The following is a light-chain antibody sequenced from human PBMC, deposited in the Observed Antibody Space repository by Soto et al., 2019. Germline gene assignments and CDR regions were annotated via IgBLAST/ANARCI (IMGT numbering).Light chain of an antibody. CDR2: EGT. CDR1: SSDVGIYNY. CDR3: TSYTTSSTRV. V-gene: IGLV2-14*01. J-gene: IGLJ1*01. Sequence: QSALTQPASVSGSPGQSIAISCTGTSSDVGIYNYVSWYQQHPGKVPKLIIYEGTNRPSGVSNRFSGSKSGNTASLIISGLQAEDEADYYCTSYTTSSTRVFGTGTKLTVL.